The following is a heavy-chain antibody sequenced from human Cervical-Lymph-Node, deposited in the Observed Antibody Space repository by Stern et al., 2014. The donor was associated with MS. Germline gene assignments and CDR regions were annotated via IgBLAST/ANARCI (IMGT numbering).Heavy chain of an antibody. CDR3: ARDSSKGGSNY. J-gene: IGHJ4*02. V-gene: IGHV3-33*01. D-gene: IGHD2-2*01. CDR2: IWYDGSNK. Sequence: VQLEESGGGVVQAGRSLRLACAASGFTFSSYGMHWVRQAPDKGLEWVAVIWYDGSNKYYTDSVKGRFTISRDNSKNTLYLQMNSLRAEDTAVYYCARDSSKGGSNYWGQGTLVTVSS. CDR1: GFTFSSYG.